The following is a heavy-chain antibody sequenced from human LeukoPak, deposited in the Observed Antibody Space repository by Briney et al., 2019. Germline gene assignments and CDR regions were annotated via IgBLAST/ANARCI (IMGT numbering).Heavy chain of an antibody. D-gene: IGHD4-17*01. V-gene: IGHV4-61*02. CDR1: GGSFSRVGYF. Sequence: RSETLSLTCTVSGGSFSRVGYFWSWIRQPAGKGLEWIGRIYTNGDTNYNPSLKSRVTMSVDTSTNQFSLKLSSVTAADTAVYYCARERRDDYVSFDYWGQGTLVSVSS. CDR2: IYTNGDT. CDR3: ARERRDDYVSFDY. J-gene: IGHJ4*02.